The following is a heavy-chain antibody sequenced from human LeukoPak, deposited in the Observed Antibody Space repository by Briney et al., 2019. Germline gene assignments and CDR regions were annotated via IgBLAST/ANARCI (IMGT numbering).Heavy chain of an antibody. CDR2: ISGSGGST. CDR1: GFTFSSHA. CDR3: AKDPGYYDSPLY. Sequence: GGSLRLSCAASGFTFSSHAMSWVRQAPGKELEWVSAISGSGGSTYYADSVEGRFTISRDNSKNTLYLQMNSLRAEDTAVYYCAKDPGYYDSPLYWGQGTLVTVSS. D-gene: IGHD3-22*01. J-gene: IGHJ4*02. V-gene: IGHV3-23*01.